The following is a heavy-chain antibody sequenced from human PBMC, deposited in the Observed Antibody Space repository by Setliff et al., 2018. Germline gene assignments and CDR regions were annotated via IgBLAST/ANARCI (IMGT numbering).Heavy chain of an antibody. CDR1: NGSVSTTSHY. D-gene: IGHD2-2*01. CDR2: VYYSGYT. CDR3: ARAVPRGATPDYWYFDL. Sequence: PSETLSLTCTVSNGSVSTTSHYWGWVRQPPGKGLEWIGSVYYSGYTYYSPSLESRVAKSVDTTKNQFSLKLTSMTAADTAVYYCARAVPRGATPDYWYFDLWGRGTLVTVSS. V-gene: IGHV4-39*07. J-gene: IGHJ2*01.